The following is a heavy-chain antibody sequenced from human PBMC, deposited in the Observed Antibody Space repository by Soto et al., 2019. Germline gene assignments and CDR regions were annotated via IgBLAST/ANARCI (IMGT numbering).Heavy chain of an antibody. V-gene: IGHV4-34*01. D-gene: IGHD3-22*01. Sequence: QVQLQQWGAGLLKPSETLSLTCAVYGGSFSGYYWSWIRQPPGKGLEWIGEINHSGSTNYNPSLKSRVTISVDTSKNQFSLKLSSVTAADTAVYYCARDTMTGFDYWGHGTLVTVSS. J-gene: IGHJ4*01. CDR1: GGSFSGYY. CDR2: INHSGST. CDR3: ARDTMTGFDY.